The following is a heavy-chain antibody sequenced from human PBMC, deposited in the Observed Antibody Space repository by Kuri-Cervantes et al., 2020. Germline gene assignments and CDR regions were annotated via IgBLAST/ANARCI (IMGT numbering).Heavy chain of an antibody. J-gene: IGHJ4*02. CDR3: AKKVGSITRPDY. CDR2: ISYDGSNK. V-gene: IGHV3-30*18. Sequence: SRKISCAASGFTFSSYGMHWVRQAPGKGLEWVAVISYDGSNKYYADSVKGRFTISRDNSKNTLYLQMNSLRAEDTAVYYCAKKVGSITRPDYWGQGTLVTVSS. D-gene: IGHD1-26*01. CDR1: GFTFSSYG.